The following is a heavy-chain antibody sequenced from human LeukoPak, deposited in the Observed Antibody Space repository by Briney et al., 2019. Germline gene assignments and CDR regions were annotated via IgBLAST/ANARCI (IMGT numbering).Heavy chain of an antibody. D-gene: IGHD5/OR15-5a*01. CDR3: AKDLRLGWYFDY. Sequence: GGSLRLSCESSEFTFSTYWMTWFRQAPGKGLEWVAFIRYDGSNKYYADSVKGRFTISRDNSKNTLYLQMNSLRAEDTAVYYCAKDLRLGWYFDYWGQGTLVTVSS. V-gene: IGHV3-30*02. J-gene: IGHJ4*02. CDR2: IRYDGSNK. CDR1: EFTFSTYW.